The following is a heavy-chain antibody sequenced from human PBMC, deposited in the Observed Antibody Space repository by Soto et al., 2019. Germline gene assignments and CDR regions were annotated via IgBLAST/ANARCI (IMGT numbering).Heavy chain of an antibody. CDR3: ARVGGVLRFLEWLPYYYGIDV. Sequence: QVQLQESGPGLVKPSQTLSLTCTVSGGSISSGDFYWSWIRQPPGKGLEWIGYIYYSGSTYYNPSLKSRVTISVDTSKNQFSLKLSSVPAADTAVYYCARVGGVLRFLEWLPYYYGIDVWGQGTTVTVSS. CDR2: IYYSGST. V-gene: IGHV4-30-4*01. CDR1: GGSISSGDFY. D-gene: IGHD3-3*01. J-gene: IGHJ6*02.